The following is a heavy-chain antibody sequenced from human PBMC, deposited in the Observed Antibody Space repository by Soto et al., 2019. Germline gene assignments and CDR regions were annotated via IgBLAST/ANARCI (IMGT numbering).Heavy chain of an antibody. J-gene: IGHJ4*02. CDR2: ISGSGGST. V-gene: IGHV3-23*01. CDR3: AKRRYDILTGYYSRGSYYFDY. CDR1: GFTFSSYA. D-gene: IGHD3-9*01. Sequence: GGSLRLSCAASGFTFSSYAMSWVRQAPGKGLEWVSAISGSGGSTYYADSVKGRFTISRDNSKNTLYLQMNSLRAEDTAVYYCAKRRYDILTGYYSRGSYYFDYWGQGTLVTVSS.